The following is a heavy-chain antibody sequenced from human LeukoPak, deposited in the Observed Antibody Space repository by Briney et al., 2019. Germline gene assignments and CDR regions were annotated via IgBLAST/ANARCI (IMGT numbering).Heavy chain of an antibody. CDR3: ASPGGIAVAGPMY. CDR2: IYSGGST. V-gene: IGHV3-66*01. CDR1: GFTVSSNY. D-gene: IGHD6-19*01. Sequence: GGSLRLSCAAPGFTVSSNYMSWVRQAPGKGLEWVSVIYSGGSTYYADSVKGRSTISRDNSKNTLYLQMNSLRAEDTAVYYCASPGGIAVAGPMYWGQGTLVTVSS. J-gene: IGHJ4*02.